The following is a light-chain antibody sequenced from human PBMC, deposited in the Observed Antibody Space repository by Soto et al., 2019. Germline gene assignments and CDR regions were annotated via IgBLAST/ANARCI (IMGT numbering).Light chain of an antibody. CDR1: QYVGTR. V-gene: IGKV3-11*01. CDR3: HQRQSWPRT. J-gene: IGKJ1*01. Sequence: EIVLTQSPATLSSSPGETATLSCRASQYVGTRLAWYQHKPVQAPRLLIYYTSNRATGIPARFSGSGSGTDFTLTINSLAPEDFAIYYCHQRQSWPRTFGQGTKVDIK. CDR2: YTS.